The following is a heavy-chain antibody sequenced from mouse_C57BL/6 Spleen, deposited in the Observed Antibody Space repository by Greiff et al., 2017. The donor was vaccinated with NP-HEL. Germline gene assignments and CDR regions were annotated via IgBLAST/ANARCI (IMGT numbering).Heavy chain of an antibody. CDR3: ARLWLRQWYFDV. CDR1: GYSITSGYD. CDR2: ISYSGST. D-gene: IGHD2-2*01. V-gene: IGHV3-1*01. Sequence: EVKLQESGPGMVKPSQSLSLTCTVTGYSITSGYDWYWIRHFPGNKLEWMGYISYSGSTNYNPSLKSRISITHDTSKNHFFLKLNSVTTEDTATYYCARLWLRQWYFDVWGTGTTVTVSS. J-gene: IGHJ1*03.